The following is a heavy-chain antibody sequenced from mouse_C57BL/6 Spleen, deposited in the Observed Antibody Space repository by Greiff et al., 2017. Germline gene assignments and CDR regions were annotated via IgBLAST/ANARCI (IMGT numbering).Heavy chain of an antibody. V-gene: IGHV1-66*01. Sequence: VQLQQSGPELVKPGASVKISCKASGYSFTSYYIHWVKQRPGQGLEWIGWIYPGSGNTKYNEKFKGKATLTADTSSSTAYMQLSSLTSEDSAVYYCARPLRGSSPYWYFDVWGTGTTVTVSS. CDR3: ARPLRGSSPYWYFDV. CDR2: IYPGSGNT. CDR1: GYSFTSYY. D-gene: IGHD1-1*01. J-gene: IGHJ1*03.